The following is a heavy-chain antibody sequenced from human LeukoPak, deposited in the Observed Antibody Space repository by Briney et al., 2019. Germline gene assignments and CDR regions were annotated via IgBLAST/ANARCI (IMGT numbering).Heavy chain of an antibody. CDR3: AGALCSGGSCYSFNY. D-gene: IGHD2-15*01. V-gene: IGHV3-7*04. J-gene: IGHJ4*02. CDR1: GFAFSSFW. Sequence: PGGSLRLSCAASGFAFSSFWMSWVRQVPGKGLEWVANINQDGREKNYVDSVKGRFTISRDNARDSLYLQMNSLSAEDTAIYYCAGALCSGGSCYSFNYWGQGTLVTVSS. CDR2: INQDGREK.